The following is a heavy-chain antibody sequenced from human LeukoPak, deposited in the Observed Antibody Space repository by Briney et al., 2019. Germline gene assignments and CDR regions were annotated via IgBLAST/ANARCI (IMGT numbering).Heavy chain of an antibody. CDR1: GGSISSSSYY. D-gene: IGHD2-2*01. CDR3: ARGTVVVPAAMSCYFDY. CDR2: IYYSGST. Sequence: SETLSLTCTVSGGSISSSSYYWGWIRQPPGKGLEWIGSIYYSGSTYYNPSLKSRVTISVDRSKNQFSLKLSSVTAADAAVYYCARGTVVVPAAMSCYFDYWGQGTLVTVSS. J-gene: IGHJ4*02. V-gene: IGHV4-39*07.